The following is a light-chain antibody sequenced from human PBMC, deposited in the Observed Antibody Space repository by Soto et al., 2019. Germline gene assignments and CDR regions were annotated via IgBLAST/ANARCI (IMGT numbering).Light chain of an antibody. Sequence: QSVLTQPPSASGTPGQRVTISCSGGSSNIGSNAVNWYQQLPGTAPKVVIYNNDQRPSGVPDRLSGPKSGTSASLAISGLQSEDEADYYCAAWDDSLHGPVFGGGTKVTVL. CDR1: SSNIGSNA. J-gene: IGLJ3*02. CDR2: NND. V-gene: IGLV1-44*01. CDR3: AAWDDSLHGPV.